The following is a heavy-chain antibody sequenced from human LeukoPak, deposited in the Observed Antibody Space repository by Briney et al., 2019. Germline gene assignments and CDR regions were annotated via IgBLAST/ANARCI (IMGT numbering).Heavy chain of an antibody. CDR2: IHYSGSP. Sequence: TSETLSLTCTVSGGSISGYYWSWIRQPPGKGLEWIGYIHYSGSPNYNPSLKSRVTISLDTSKNQFSLNLRSVTAADTAVYYCARWRYAADYWGQGTLVTVSS. V-gene: IGHV4-59*08. D-gene: IGHD3-16*01. J-gene: IGHJ4*02. CDR1: GGSISGYY. CDR3: ARWRYAADY.